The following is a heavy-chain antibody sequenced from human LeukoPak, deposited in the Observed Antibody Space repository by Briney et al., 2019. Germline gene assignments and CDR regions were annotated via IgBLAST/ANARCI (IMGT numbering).Heavy chain of an antibody. V-gene: IGHV3-33*08. CDR3: ARGFCRGGVCYRQPTTWTFYFDS. J-gene: IGHJ4*02. Sequence: PGGSLRLSCAASGFTFSDFAMLWVRQAPGKGLEWVAGIWHDGSNIFYADSVKGRLTISRDNSKKTLYLEMNSPRAEDTAVYYCARGFCRGGVCYRQPTTWTFYFDSWGQGTQVTVSS. CDR2: IWHDGSNI. CDR1: GFTFSDFA. D-gene: IGHD2-15*01.